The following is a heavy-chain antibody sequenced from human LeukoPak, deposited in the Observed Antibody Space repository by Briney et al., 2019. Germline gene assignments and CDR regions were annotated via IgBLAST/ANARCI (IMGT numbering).Heavy chain of an antibody. V-gene: IGHV4-59*12. CDR1: GGSISSYY. J-gene: IGHJ6*03. Sequence: SETLSLTCTVSGGSISSYYWSWIRQPPGKGLEWIGYIYYSGSTNYNPSLKSRVTISVDTSKNQFSLKLRSVTAADTAVYYCARESGSGSYYKSPYYYYYMDVWDKGTTVTISS. CDR3: ARESGSGSYYKSPYYYYYMDV. CDR2: IYYSGST. D-gene: IGHD3-10*01.